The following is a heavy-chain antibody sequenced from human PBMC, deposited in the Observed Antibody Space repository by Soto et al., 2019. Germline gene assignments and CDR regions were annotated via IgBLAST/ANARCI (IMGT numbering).Heavy chain of an antibody. Sequence: SETLSLTCIVSNYSISSGYHWGWIRQPPGKGLEGIGTIYQSGNTYQNPSLKSRVILSIDTSKNQFSLNLRNVTAADTAVYYCVRGKVNFDFWGRGTLVTVSS. CDR3: VRGKVNFDF. CDR2: IYQSGNT. CDR1: NYSISSGYH. J-gene: IGHJ4*02. V-gene: IGHV4-38-2*02.